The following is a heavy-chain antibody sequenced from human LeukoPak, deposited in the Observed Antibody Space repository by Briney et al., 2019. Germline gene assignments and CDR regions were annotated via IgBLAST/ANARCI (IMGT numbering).Heavy chain of an antibody. Sequence: ASVTVSCKASGYTFTTYAIHWVRQAPGQRLEWMGWINAGNGNTKYSQKFQGRVTITRDTSASTAYMELSSLRSEDTAVYYCARQYSSGWYGEDYWGQGTLVTVPS. J-gene: IGHJ4*02. CDR2: INAGNGNT. CDR3: ARQYSSGWYGEDY. D-gene: IGHD6-19*01. CDR1: GYTFTTYA. V-gene: IGHV1-3*01.